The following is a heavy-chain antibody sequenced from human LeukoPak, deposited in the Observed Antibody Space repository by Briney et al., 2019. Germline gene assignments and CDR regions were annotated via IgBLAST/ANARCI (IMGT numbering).Heavy chain of an antibody. V-gene: IGHV3-73*01. CDR3: TRSYTVPPDNWLDP. D-gene: IGHD2-2*02. CDR1: GFTFSGSA. Sequence: GGSLRLSCAASGFTFSGSAMYWVRQASGKGLEWVGRIRSKANRYATAYAASVKGRFTISRDDSKNTAYLQMNSLKTEDTAMYYCTRSYTVPPDNWLDPWGQGTLVTVSS. J-gene: IGHJ5*02. CDR2: IRSKANRYAT.